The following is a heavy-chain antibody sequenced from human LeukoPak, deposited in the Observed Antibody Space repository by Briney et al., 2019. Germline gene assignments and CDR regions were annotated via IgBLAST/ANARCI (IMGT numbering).Heavy chain of an antibody. J-gene: IGHJ6*02. CDR1: GFTFSSYG. D-gene: IGHD4-17*01. CDR3: AKGYGDYGGDYYGMDV. Sequence: GGSLRLSCAASGFTFSSYGMHWVRQAPGKGLEWVAVISYDGSNKYYADSVKGRFTISRDNSKNTLYLQMNSLRAEDTAVYYCAKGYGDYGGDYYGMDVWGQGTTVTVSS. V-gene: IGHV3-30*18. CDR2: ISYDGSNK.